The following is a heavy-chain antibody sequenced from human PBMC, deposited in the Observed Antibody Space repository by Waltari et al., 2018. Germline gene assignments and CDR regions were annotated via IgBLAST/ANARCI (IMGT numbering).Heavy chain of an antibody. CDR1: GFTFSSYS. V-gene: IGHV3-21*01. D-gene: IGHD1-26*01. J-gene: IGHJ4*02. CDR3: ASVGATAHFDY. CDR2: ISSSSSYK. Sequence: EVQLVESGGGLVKPGGSLRLSCAASGFTFSSYSMNWVRQAPGKGLEWVSSISSSSSYKYYADSVKGRFTISRDNAKNSLYLQMNSLRAEDTAVYYCASVGATAHFDYWGQGTLVTVSS.